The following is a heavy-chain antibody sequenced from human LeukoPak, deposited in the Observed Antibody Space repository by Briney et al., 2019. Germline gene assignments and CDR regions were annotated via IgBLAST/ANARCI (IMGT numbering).Heavy chain of an antibody. CDR2: IKPMFGTG. D-gene: IGHD3-3*01. J-gene: IGHJ4*02. CDR3: AREIFDSTSGVSQGFDY. CDR1: GGNSNFFA. Sequence: GASVKVSCKTSGGNSNFFAINWVRQAPGQGLEWMGVIKPMFGTGSIPNIATGDYAQKFQGRLSMNADESSTTAYVELSSLRSGDTAVYFCAREIFDSTSGVSQGFDYWGQGTLVTVSS. V-gene: IGHV1-69*13.